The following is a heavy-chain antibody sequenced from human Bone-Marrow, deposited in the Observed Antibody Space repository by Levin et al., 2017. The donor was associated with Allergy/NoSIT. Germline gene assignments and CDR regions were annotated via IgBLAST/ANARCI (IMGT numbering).Heavy chain of an antibody. CDR1: GFTFSSYS. V-gene: IGHV3-48*01. J-gene: IGHJ5*02. CDR2: ISSSSSTI. Sequence: GESLKISCAASGFTFSSYSMNWVRQAPGKGLEWVSYISSSSSTIYYADSVKGRFTISRDNAKNSLYLQMNSLRAEDTAVYYCAREEGSVLLPSGDWFDPWGQGTLVTVSS. CDR3: AREEGSVLLPSGDWFDP. D-gene: IGHD3-10*01.